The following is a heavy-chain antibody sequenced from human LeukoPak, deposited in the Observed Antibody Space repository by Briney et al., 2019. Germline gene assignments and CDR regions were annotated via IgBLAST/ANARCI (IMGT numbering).Heavy chain of an antibody. CDR1: GYTFTNYD. CDR2: MNPNSGNT. Sequence: ASVKVSCKASGYTFTNYDINWVRQATGQGLEWMGWMNPNSGNTGYAQKFQGRVTMTRNTSISTAYMELSSLRSEDTAVYYCARGSGRDGYNYGGVWFDPWGQGTLVTVSS. D-gene: IGHD5-24*01. V-gene: IGHV1-8*02. CDR3: ARGSGRDGYNYGGVWFDP. J-gene: IGHJ5*02.